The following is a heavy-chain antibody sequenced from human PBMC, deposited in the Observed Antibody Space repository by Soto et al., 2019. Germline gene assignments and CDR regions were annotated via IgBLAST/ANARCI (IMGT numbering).Heavy chain of an antibody. J-gene: IGHJ5*02. CDR1: GFTCSSDA. Sequence: GAALRLSGAASGFTCSSDAMSWVRQVPGKGLEWVSAISGSGGSTYYADSVKGRFTISRDNSKNTLYLQMNSLRAEDTAVYYCAKPLYCSGGSCYYFDPWGQGTLVTVSS. V-gene: IGHV3-23*01. CDR3: AKPLYCSGGSCYYFDP. D-gene: IGHD2-15*01. CDR2: ISGSGGST.